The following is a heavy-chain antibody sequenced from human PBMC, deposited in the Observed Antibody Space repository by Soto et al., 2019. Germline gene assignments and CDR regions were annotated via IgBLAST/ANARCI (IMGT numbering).Heavy chain of an antibody. CDR3: ARDSPYYYDSSGFMYYFDY. Sequence: GASVKVSCKASGGTFSSYAISWVRQAPGQGLEWMGGIIPIFGTANYAQKFQGRVTITADESTSTAYMELSSLRSEDTAVYYCARDSPYYYDSSGFMYYFDYWGQGTLVTVSS. CDR1: GGTFSSYA. V-gene: IGHV1-69*13. J-gene: IGHJ4*02. CDR2: IIPIFGTA. D-gene: IGHD3-22*01.